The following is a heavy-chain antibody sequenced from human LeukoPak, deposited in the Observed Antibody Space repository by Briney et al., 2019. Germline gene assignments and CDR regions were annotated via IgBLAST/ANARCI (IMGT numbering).Heavy chain of an antibody. V-gene: IGHV3-23*01. Sequence: GGSLRLSCAASGFTFSSYAMSWVRQAPGKGLEWVSAISGSGGSTYYADSVKGRFTISRDNSKNTLYLQMNSLRAEDTALYYCAIREMYSSGWCLGYWGQGTLVTVCS. CDR1: GFTFSSYA. CDR2: ISGSGGST. J-gene: IGHJ4*02. D-gene: IGHD6-19*01. CDR3: AIREMYSSGWCLGY.